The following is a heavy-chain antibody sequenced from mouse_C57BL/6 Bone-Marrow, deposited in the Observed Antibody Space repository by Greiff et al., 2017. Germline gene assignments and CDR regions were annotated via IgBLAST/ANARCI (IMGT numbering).Heavy chain of an antibody. CDR3: TREGGYYSYAMDY. CDR1: GFTFSSYA. D-gene: IGHD2-3*01. J-gene: IGHJ4*01. Sequence: EVKVVESGEGLVKPGGSLKLSCAASGFTFSSYAMSWVRQTPEKRLEWVAYISSGGDYIYYADTVKGRFTISRDTARNTLYLQMSSLKSEDTAMYYCTREGGYYSYAMDYWGQGTSVTVSS. V-gene: IGHV5-9-1*02. CDR2: ISSGGDYI.